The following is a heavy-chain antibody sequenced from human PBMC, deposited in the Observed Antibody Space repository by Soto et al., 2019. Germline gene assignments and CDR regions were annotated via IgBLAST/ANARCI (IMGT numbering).Heavy chain of an antibody. J-gene: IGHJ4*02. V-gene: IGHV1-69*12. CDR1: GGTFSSYA. Sequence: QVQLVQSGAEVKKPGSSVKVSCKASGGTFSSYAISWVRQAPGQGLAWMGGIIPIFGTANYAQKFQGRVTITADESTSTAYMELSSLRSEDTAVYYCASALVPAADGELWYGEHFDYWGQGTLVTVSS. CDR3: ASALVPAADGELWYGEHFDY. CDR2: IIPIFGTA. D-gene: IGHD2-2*01.